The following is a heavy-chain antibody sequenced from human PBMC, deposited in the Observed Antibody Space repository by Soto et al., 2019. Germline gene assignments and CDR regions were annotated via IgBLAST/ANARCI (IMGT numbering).Heavy chain of an antibody. CDR2: INGRGNYI. CDR3: VREDGKVGTNSAFDY. V-gene: IGHV3-21*01. J-gene: IGHJ4*02. CDR1: GFTFSTYT. Sequence: GGSLRLSCASSGFTFSTYTVNWVRKATGKGLEWVSSINGRGNYIYYAESVKGRFTISRDNAKNSLYLQMDRLRAEDTALYYCVREDGKVGTNSAFDYWGLGALVTVSS. D-gene: IGHD1-26*01.